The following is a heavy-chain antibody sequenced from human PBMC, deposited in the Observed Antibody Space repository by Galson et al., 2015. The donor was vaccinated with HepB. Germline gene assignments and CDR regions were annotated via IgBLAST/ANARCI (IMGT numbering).Heavy chain of an antibody. Sequence: SVKVSCKASGYTFTTYTISWVRQAPGQGLEWMGRVNIYSDSTVYAQKFQDRVTMTADTSTTTAYLELESLRVDDTAVYYCARWGMAAIGGPSFDSWGQGTLVTVSS. J-gene: IGHJ4*02. CDR2: VNIYSDST. CDR1: GYTFTTYT. V-gene: IGHV1-18*01. CDR3: ARWGMAAIGGPSFDS. D-gene: IGHD5-24*01.